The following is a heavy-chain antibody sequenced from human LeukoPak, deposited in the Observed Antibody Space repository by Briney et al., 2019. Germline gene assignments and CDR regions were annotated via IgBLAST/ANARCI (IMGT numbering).Heavy chain of an antibody. CDR3: AREVVVITTRWFDP. Sequence: SETLSLTCTVSGGSISSYYWSWIRQHPGRGLEWIGYIYYSGSTYYNPSLKSRVTISVDTSKNQFSLKLCSVTAADTAVYYCAREVVVITTRWFDPWGQGTLVTVSS. CDR1: GGSISSYY. V-gene: IGHV4-59*06. J-gene: IGHJ5*02. D-gene: IGHD3-22*01. CDR2: IYYSGST.